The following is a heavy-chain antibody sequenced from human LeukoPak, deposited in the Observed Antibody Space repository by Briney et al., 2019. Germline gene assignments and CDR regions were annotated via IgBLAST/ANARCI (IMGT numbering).Heavy chain of an antibody. CDR1: GYSFGDFG. D-gene: IGHD4-17*01. V-gene: IGHV1-18*01. CDR2: ISGYNRMT. Sequence: GASVKVSCKTSGYSFGDFGISWVRQAPGQGLEWMGWISGYNRMTKDAQEFQGRVTVTIDTSTNTAYMELRSLRSDDTAIYFCARDPWNGDYPFDYWGQGTLVTVSS. J-gene: IGHJ4*02. CDR3: ARDPWNGDYPFDY.